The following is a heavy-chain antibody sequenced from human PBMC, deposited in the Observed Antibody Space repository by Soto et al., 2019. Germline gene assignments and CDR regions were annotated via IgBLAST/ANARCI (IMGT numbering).Heavy chain of an antibody. D-gene: IGHD6-13*01. CDR1: GFTFSSYA. Sequence: QVQLVESGGGVVQPGRSLRLSCAASGFTFSSYAMHWVRQAPGKGLVWVAVISYDGSNKYYADSVKSRFTISRDNSKNTLYLQMNSLRAEDTAVYYCARDGRPAAAGRNWFDPWGQGTLVTVSS. V-gene: IGHV3-30-3*01. CDR3: ARDGRPAAAGRNWFDP. J-gene: IGHJ5*02. CDR2: ISYDGSNK.